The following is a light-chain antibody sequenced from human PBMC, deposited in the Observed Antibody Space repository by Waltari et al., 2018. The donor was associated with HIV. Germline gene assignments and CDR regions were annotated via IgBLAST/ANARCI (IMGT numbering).Light chain of an antibody. CDR2: RNN. CDR1: RSDIGRHY. Sequence: QSVLTQPPSASGTPGQRVTISCSGTRSDIGRHYVFWYQQTPGTAPKPLIDRNNQRPSGLPDRFSASKSGTSASLAISGLRSEDEADYYCAAWDVSLRGAYVFGTGTKVAVL. V-gene: IGLV1-47*01. J-gene: IGLJ1*01. CDR3: AAWDVSLRGAYV.